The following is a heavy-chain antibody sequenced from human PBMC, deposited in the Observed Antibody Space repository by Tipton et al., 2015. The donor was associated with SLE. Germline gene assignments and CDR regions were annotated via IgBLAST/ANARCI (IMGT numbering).Heavy chain of an antibody. Sequence: LRLSCTVSGGSISSGSYYWSWIRQPAGKGLEWIGRIYTSGSTSYNPSLKSRVTISVDTSKNQFSLKLSSVTAADTAIYYCARGQESEAYFGFYFDSWGQGAVVTVSS. CDR1: GGSISSGSYY. CDR2: IYTSGST. V-gene: IGHV4-61*02. CDR3: ARGQESEAYFGFYFDS. J-gene: IGHJ4*02. D-gene: IGHD2/OR15-2a*01.